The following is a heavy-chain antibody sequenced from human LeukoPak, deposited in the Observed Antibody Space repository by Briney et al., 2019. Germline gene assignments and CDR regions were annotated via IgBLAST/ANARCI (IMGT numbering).Heavy chain of an antibody. D-gene: IGHD6-19*01. CDR1: GGSISSYY. CDR2: IYTSGST. V-gene: IGHV4-4*09. CDR3: ARRNGIAVAGTGRYYYYYYMDV. J-gene: IGHJ6*03. Sequence: SETLSLTCTVSGGSISSYYWSWIRQPPGKGLEWIGYIYTSGSTNYNPSLKSQVTISVDTSKNQFSLKLSSVTDADTAVYYCARRNGIAVAGTGRYYYYYYMDVWGKGTTVTVSS.